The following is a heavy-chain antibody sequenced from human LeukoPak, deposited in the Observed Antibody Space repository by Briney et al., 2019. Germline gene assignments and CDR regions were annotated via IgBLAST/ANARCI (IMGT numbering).Heavy chain of an antibody. D-gene: IGHD3-10*01. J-gene: IGHJ4*02. V-gene: IGHV4-34*01. Sequence: SETLSLTCAVYGGSFSGYYWSWILQPPGKGLEWIGEINHSGSTNYNPSLKSRVTISVDTSKNQFSLKLSSVTAADTAVYYCARGRTIWFGELYSYWGQGTLVTVSS. CDR1: GGSFSGYY. CDR3: ARGRTIWFGELYSY. CDR2: INHSGST.